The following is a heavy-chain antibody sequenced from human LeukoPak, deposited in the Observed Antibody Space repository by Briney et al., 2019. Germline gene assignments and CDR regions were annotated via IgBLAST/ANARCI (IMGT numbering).Heavy chain of an antibody. Sequence: SETLSLTCTVSGGSVSSGSYYCSWLRQPPGKGLELIGYIYYSGSTNYNPSLKSRVTISVDTSKTQFSLKLSSVTAADTAVYYCAREFVRGFGEFPSDAFDIWGQGTMVTVSS. CDR3: AREFVRGFGEFPSDAFDI. D-gene: IGHD3-10*01. CDR1: GGSVSSGSYY. J-gene: IGHJ3*02. CDR2: IYYSGST. V-gene: IGHV4-61*01.